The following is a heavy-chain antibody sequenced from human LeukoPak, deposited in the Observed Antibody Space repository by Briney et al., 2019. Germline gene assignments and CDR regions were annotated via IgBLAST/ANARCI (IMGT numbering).Heavy chain of an antibody. Sequence: GASVKVSCKASGYTFTNYAITWVRQAPGQGLEWMGWMNPNSGNTGYAQKFQGRVTITRNTSISTAYMELSSLRSEDTAVYYCARSSESGSFDYWGQGTLVTVSS. CDR1: GYTFTNYA. D-gene: IGHD5-12*01. J-gene: IGHJ4*02. CDR3: ARSSESGSFDY. CDR2: MNPNSGNT. V-gene: IGHV1-8*01.